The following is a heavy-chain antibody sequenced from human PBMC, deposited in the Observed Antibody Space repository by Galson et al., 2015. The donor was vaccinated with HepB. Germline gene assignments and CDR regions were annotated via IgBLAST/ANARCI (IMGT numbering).Heavy chain of an antibody. D-gene: IGHD1-20*01. J-gene: IGHJ4*02. CDR2: INGNDDK. V-gene: IGHV2-5*01. Sequence: PALVKPTQTLTLTCTFSGFSLSTSTVGVGWLRPPPGKALEWLALINGNDDKRYSPSLKRRLTITKDTSKSQVVLTMTNMDPVDTATYYCAHRRQVITKEFDSWGQGTLVTVSS. CDR1: GFSLSTSTVG. CDR3: AHRRQVITKEFDS.